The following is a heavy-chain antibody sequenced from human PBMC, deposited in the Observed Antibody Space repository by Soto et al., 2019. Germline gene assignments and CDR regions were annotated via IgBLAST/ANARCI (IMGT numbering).Heavy chain of an antibody. Sequence: QLHLVESGGGVVQPGKSLRLSCGASQFTFSSFTMHWVRQAPGKGLEWVAIISNDGNKKFYADSVKGRFTISRDKSKNTLFLQMNSLRAEDTAVYYCARGGYYTFWNGSIGTYWGQGTLVTVSS. CDR2: ISNDGNKK. CDR1: QFTFSSFT. D-gene: IGHD3-3*01. V-gene: IGHV3-30-3*01. J-gene: IGHJ4*02. CDR3: ARGGYYTFWNGSIGTY.